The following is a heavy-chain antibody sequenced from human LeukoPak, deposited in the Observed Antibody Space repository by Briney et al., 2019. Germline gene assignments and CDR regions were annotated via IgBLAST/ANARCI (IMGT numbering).Heavy chain of an antibody. D-gene: IGHD2-2*01. CDR1: GGSISSGGYY. V-gene: IGHV4-31*03. CDR3: ARSKGGYCSSTSCARFDY. CDR2: TYYSGST. Sequence: SETLSLTCTVSGGSISSGGYYWTWIRQHPGKGLEWIGNTYYSGSTYYNPSLKSRVTISVVTSKNQFSLKLSSVTAADTAVYYCARSKGGYCSSTSCARFDYWGQGTLVTVSS. J-gene: IGHJ4*02.